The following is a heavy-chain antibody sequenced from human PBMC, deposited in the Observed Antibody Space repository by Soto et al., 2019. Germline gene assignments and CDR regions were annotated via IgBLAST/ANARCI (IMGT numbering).Heavy chain of an antibody. D-gene: IGHD3-10*01. CDR2: SSHDGRET. CDR1: DFDFSSYG. V-gene: IGHV3-30*03. Sequence: PGGSLRLSCAASDFDFSSYGIHWVRQAPGKGLEWVAASSHDGRETFYADSAKGRFTVSKEMSKNTAFLQMNALRHEDKTVNFCARYSGWPILKFDNWGQGTPVTVSS. J-gene: IGHJ4*02. CDR3: ARYSGWPILKFDN.